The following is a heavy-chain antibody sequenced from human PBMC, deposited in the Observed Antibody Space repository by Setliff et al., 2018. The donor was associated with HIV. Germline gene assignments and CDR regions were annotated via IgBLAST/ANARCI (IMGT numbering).Heavy chain of an antibody. CDR3: TRGPWGYDFWNGPSPMEV. CDR1: GYTFLNYD. D-gene: IGHD3-3*01. Sequence: ASVKVSCKSLGYTFLNYDIFWVRQATGQGLEWMARMNPFSGDTAFAQKYHGRVTLTRNTSRRTAYMTLNTLKYEDTAVYYCTRGPWGYDFWNGPSPMEVWGQGTSVTVSS. V-gene: IGHV1-8*01. J-gene: IGHJ6*02. CDR2: MNPFSGDT.